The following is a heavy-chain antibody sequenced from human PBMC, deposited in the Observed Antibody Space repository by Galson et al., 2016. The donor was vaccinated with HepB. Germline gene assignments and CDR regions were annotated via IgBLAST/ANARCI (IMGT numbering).Heavy chain of an antibody. J-gene: IGHJ4*02. Sequence: SLRLSCAASGFTFGSYAMIWVRQTPGKGLEWVSRISGSGGKTHYADSVKGRFTISRDDAKNTVDLQMGSLRVEDTAVYYCARDAWVSGTDGFDYWGQGTLVTGSS. CDR3: ARDAWVSGTDGFDY. V-gene: IGHV3-23*01. CDR1: GFTFGSYA. D-gene: IGHD1-7*01. CDR2: ISGSGGKT.